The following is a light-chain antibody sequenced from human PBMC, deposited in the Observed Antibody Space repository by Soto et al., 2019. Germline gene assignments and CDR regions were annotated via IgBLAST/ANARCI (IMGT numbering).Light chain of an antibody. V-gene: IGLV2-23*03. CDR1: SGDVGNYDL. J-gene: IGLJ2*01. Sequence: QSALTQPASVSGSPGQSITISCTGTSGDVGNYDLVSWYQQHPGKAPKLMIYEGNKRPSGVSNRFSGSKSGNTASLTISGLQAEDEADYYCCSYEGSNTFEFVGGTKLTVL. CDR2: EGN. CDR3: CSYEGSNTFE.